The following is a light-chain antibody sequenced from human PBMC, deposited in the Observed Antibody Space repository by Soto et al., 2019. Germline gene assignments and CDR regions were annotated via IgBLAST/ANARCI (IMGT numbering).Light chain of an antibody. CDR3: QSYDSSLSGSGV. J-gene: IGLJ2*01. V-gene: IGLV1-40*01. CDR2: GNS. Sequence: QSALTQPPSVSGAPGQRVTISCTGSSSNIGAGYDVHWYQQLPGTAPKLLIYGNSNRPSGVPDRFSGSKSGTSASLAITGLRAEDEAYYYCQSYDSSLSGSGVFGGGTKVTVL. CDR1: SSNIGAGYD.